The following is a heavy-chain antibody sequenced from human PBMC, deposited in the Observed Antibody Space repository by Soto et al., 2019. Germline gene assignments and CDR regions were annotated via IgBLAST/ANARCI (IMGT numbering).Heavy chain of an antibody. Sequence: QVQLVQSGAEVKKPGSSVKVSCKASGGTFSSYTISWVRQAPGQGLEWMGRIIPILGIANYAQKFQGRVTITADKSXXTXYXXLSSLRSEDTAVYYCARDIHDILTGDLYYYYGMDVWGQGTTVTVSS. D-gene: IGHD3-9*01. J-gene: IGHJ6*02. V-gene: IGHV1-69*08. CDR2: IIPILGIA. CDR1: GGTFSSYT. CDR3: ARDIHDILTGDLYYYYGMDV.